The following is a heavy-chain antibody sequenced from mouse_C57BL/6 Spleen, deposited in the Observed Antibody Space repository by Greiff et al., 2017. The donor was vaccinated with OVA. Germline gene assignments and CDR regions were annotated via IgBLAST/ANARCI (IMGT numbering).Heavy chain of an antibody. D-gene: IGHD1-1*01. CDR1: GFNIKDDY. CDR2: IDPENGDT. J-gene: IGHJ3*01. CDR3: TTGGYYYGSSYGAY. Sequence: EVKLMESGAELVRPGASVKLSCTASGFNIKDDYMHWVKQRPEQGLEWIGWIDPENGDTEYASKFQGKATITADTSSNTAYLQLSSLTSEDTAVYYCTTGGYYYGSSYGAYWGQVTLVTVSA. V-gene: IGHV14-4*01.